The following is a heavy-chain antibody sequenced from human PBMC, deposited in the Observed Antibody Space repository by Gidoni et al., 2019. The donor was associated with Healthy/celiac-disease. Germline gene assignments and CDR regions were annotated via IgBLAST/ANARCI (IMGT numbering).Heavy chain of an antibody. V-gene: IGHV3-13*01. CDR1: GFTFSTYD. Sequence: EVQLVESGGGLVQPGGSLRLSCAASGFTFSTYDMHWVRQATGKGLEWVSAIGTAGDTYYPGSVKGRFTISRENAENSLYLQMNSLRADDTAVYYCARGGYCGGDCYSEAFDIWGQGTLVTVSS. CDR2: IGTAGDT. D-gene: IGHD2-21*02. CDR3: ARGGYCGGDCYSEAFDI. J-gene: IGHJ3*02.